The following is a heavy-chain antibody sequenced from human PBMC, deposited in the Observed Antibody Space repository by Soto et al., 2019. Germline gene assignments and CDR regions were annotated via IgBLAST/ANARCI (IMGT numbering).Heavy chain of an antibody. CDR1: YTFTSYG. J-gene: IGHJ6*02. D-gene: IGHD5-18*01. Sequence: RASVKSLQGFWYTFTSYGISWVRQAPGQGLEWMGWISAYNGNTNYAQKLQGRVTMTTDTSTSTAYMELRSLRSDDTAVYYCARDKGHSSSYYYGMDVWGQGTTVTVSS. V-gene: IGHV1-18*01. CDR2: ISAYNGNT. CDR3: ARDKGHSSSYYYGMDV.